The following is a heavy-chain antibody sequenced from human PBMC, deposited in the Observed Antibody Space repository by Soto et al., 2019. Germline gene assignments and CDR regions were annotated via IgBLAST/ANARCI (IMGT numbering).Heavy chain of an antibody. CDR2: IYYSGRT. J-gene: IGHJ4*02. V-gene: IGHV4-59*01. D-gene: IGHD3-16*01. CDR1: GGSISDYQ. Sequence: QVQLQESGPGLVKPSETLSLTCSISGGSISDYQWNWIRQPPGKGLEWIGYIYYSGRTNYNPSLKSDLTIPQATPRSKFSLRLRSVTAADTAVYYCARMRGLGEISPYLDYWGQGALVTVSS. CDR3: ARMRGLGEISPYLDY.